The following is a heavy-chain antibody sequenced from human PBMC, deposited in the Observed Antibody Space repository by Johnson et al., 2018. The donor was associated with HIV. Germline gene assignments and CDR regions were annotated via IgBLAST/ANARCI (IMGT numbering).Heavy chain of an antibody. CDR3: ARDRTGGGYPRAFDI. CDR1: GFTFASSA. J-gene: IGHJ3*02. CDR2: ISYDGSNT. Sequence: QVQLVESGGGLEQPGGSLRLSCAASGFTFASSAMSWVRQAPGKGLEWVAVISYDGSNTYYADSVKGRFPISRDNSKNTLYLQMNSLRAEDTAVYYCARDRTGGGYPRAFDIWGQGTMVTVSS. V-gene: IGHV3-30*04. D-gene: IGHD1-26*01.